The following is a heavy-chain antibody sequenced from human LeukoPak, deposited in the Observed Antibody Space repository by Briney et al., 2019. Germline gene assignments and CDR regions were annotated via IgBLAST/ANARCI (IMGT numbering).Heavy chain of an antibody. CDR2: IYDSGST. CDR1: GASIRSGDYY. CDR3: ARDCSGGSCYGAFDI. J-gene: IGHJ3*02. Sequence: SQTLSLTCTVSGASIRSGDYYWSWIRQPPGKGLEWVGYIYDSGSTYYNPSLKSRITISVDTSENRFSLKLSSVTATDTAVYYCARDCSGGSCYGAFDIWGQGTMVTVSS. D-gene: IGHD2-15*01. V-gene: IGHV4-30-4*01.